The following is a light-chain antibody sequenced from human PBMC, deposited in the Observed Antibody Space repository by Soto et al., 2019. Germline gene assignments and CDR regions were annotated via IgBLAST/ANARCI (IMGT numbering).Light chain of an antibody. J-gene: IGKJ4*01. CDR2: GAS. CDR1: QSVTTY. CDR3: QQYAGSPLT. V-gene: IGKV3-20*01. Sequence: EVVLTQSPGTLSLSLGEKATLSCRASQSVTTYLAWYQQKPGQAPRLLIYGASGRAAGIPDRFSGSGSRTVFTLAISKLEPDDFAVYYCQQYAGSPLTFGGGTKVDFK.